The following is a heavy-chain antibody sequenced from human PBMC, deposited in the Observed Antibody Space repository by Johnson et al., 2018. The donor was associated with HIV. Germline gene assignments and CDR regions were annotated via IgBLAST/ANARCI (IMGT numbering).Heavy chain of an antibody. J-gene: IGHJ3*02. CDR2: LPYDGNNK. D-gene: IGHD3-22*01. CDR1: GFTFSTYG. CDR3: AKDGQRGRAMIVARLGAFDI. Sequence: QVQLVESGGGVVQPGGSLRLSCAASGFTFSTYGMHWVRQAPGKGLEWVAFLPYDGNNKYYADSVKGRFTISRDNSKNTLYLQMNSLRPEDTAVYYCAKDGQRGRAMIVARLGAFDIWGQGTMVTVSS. V-gene: IGHV3-30*02.